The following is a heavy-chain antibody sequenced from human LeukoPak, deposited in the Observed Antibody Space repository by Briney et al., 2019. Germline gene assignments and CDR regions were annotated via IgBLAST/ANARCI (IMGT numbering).Heavy chain of an antibody. D-gene: IGHD2-15*01. V-gene: IGHV3-33*08. CDR2: IWYDGSNK. Sequence: QPGGSLRLSCAVSGITFSDHDMDWVRQAPGKGLEWVAVIWYDGSNKYYADSVKGRFTISRDNSKNTLYLQMNSLRAEDTAVYYCARDLKDHYGMDVWGQGTTVTVSS. J-gene: IGHJ6*02. CDR1: GITFSDHD. CDR3: ARDLKDHYGMDV.